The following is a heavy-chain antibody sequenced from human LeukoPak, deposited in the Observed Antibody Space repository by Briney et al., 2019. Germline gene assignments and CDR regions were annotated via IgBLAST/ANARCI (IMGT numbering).Heavy chain of an antibody. Sequence: GGSLRLSCAASGNYWMHWVRQAPGKGLVWVSHINSDGSWTSYADSVKGRFTISKDNAKNTVYLQMNNLRAEDTAVYYCVSFYETYWGRGTLVTASS. J-gene: IGHJ4*02. D-gene: IGHD2-2*01. CDR2: INSDGSWT. CDR1: GNYW. V-gene: IGHV3-74*01. CDR3: VSFYETY.